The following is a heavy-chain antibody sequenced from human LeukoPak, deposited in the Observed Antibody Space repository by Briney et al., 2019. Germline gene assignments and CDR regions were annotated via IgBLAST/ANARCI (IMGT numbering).Heavy chain of an antibody. CDR1: GITLSNYG. D-gene: IGHD6-13*01. V-gene: IGHV3-7*01. CDR3: ARGYSSSWPDSWFDP. J-gene: IGHJ5*02. CDR2: IKHDGSEE. Sequence: GGSLRLSCVVSGITLSNYGMSRVRQAPRKGLEWVANIKHDGSEEYYVDSVKGRFTIYRDNAKNSLYLQMNSLRAEDTAVYYCARGYSSSWPDSWFDPWGQGTLVIVSS.